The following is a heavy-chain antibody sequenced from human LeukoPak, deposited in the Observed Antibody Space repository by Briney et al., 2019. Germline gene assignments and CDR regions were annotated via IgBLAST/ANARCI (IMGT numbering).Heavy chain of an antibody. J-gene: IGHJ4*02. V-gene: IGHV1-2*02. CDR2: INPNSGGT. D-gene: IGHD3-9*01. CDR1: GYTFTGYY. CDR3: ARSTPYYDILTGSYYFDY. Sequence: ASVNVSCKASGYTFTGYYMHWVRQAPGQGLEWMGWINPNSGGTNYAQKFQGRVAMTRDTSISTAYMELSRLRSDDRAVYYCARSTPYYDILTGSYYFDYWGQGTLVTVSS.